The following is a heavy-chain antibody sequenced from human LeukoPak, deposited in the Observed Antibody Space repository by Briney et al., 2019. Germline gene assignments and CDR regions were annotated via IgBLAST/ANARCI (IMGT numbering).Heavy chain of an antibody. J-gene: IGHJ6*03. V-gene: IGHV4-34*01. D-gene: IGHD3-3*01. CDR1: GGSFRDYY. CDR3: AREEISDYFWSDYPPVGYIDV. CDR2: INHSGST. Sequence: SETLSLTCAVYGGSFRDYYWSWIRQPPGKGLEWIGEINHSGSTNYNPSLKSRVTISVDTSKNQFSLKLSSVTAADTALYYCAREEISDYFWSDYPPVGYIDVWGKGTPVTVSS.